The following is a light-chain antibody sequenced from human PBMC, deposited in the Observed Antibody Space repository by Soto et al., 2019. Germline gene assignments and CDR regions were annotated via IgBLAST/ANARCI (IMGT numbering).Light chain of an antibody. J-gene: IGLJ1*01. CDR2: EVS. CDR3: ASLTTTNFV. CDR1: SSDVGDYNF. Sequence: QSVLTQPASVSGSPGQSITISCTGTSSDVGDYNFVSWYQHHPDKAPKLMISEVSNRPSGVSDRFSGSKSGNTASLTISGLQAEDEADYYCASLTTTNFVFGTGTKVTVL. V-gene: IGLV2-14*01.